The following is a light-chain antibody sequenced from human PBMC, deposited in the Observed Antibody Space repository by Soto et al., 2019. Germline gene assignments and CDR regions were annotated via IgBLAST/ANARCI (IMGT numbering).Light chain of an antibody. Sequence: ETLLTQSPATLSVSPGETATLSCRASQSVSNSLAWYRQRPGQPPSLLIYATSTRATGVPARFTGSGSGTEFTLSISSLQSEDFAVYYCHQYYDWPPWTFGRGTKVEI. CDR1: QSVSNS. CDR3: HQYYDWPPWT. CDR2: ATS. V-gene: IGKV3-15*01. J-gene: IGKJ1*01.